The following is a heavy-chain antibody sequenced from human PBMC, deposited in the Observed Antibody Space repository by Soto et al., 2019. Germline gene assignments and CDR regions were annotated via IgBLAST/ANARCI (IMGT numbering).Heavy chain of an antibody. CDR3: ARDLADCSGGSCYGGDFDY. V-gene: IGHV1-46*03. CDR1: GYTFTSYY. Sequence: ASVKVSCKASGYTFTSYYMHWVRQAPGQGLEWMGIINPSGGSTSYAQKFQGRVTMTRDTSTSTVYMELSSLRSEDTAVYYCARDLADCSGGSCYGGDFDYWGQGTLVTVSS. J-gene: IGHJ4*02. CDR2: INPSGGST. D-gene: IGHD2-15*01.